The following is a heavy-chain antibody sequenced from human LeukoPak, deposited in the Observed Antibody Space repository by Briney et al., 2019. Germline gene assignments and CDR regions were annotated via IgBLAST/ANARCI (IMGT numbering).Heavy chain of an antibody. Sequence: GGSLRLSCAASGFTFSSYGMHWVSQAPGKGLEWVAVISSDGSDKYYADSVKGRFTISRDNSKNTLYLQMNSLRAEDTAVYYCAKDRGYSYGYGFDYWGQGTLVTVSS. CDR1: GFTFSSYG. J-gene: IGHJ4*02. CDR2: ISSDGSDK. V-gene: IGHV3-30*18. D-gene: IGHD5-18*01. CDR3: AKDRGYSYGYGFDY.